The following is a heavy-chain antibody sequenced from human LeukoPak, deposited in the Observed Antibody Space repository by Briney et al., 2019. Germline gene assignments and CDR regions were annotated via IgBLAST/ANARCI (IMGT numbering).Heavy chain of an antibody. CDR3: ARIILTGYYYFDY. CDR1: GGSISSSNW. J-gene: IGHJ4*02. Sequence: PSGTLSLTCAVSGGSISSSNWWSWVRQPPGKGLEWIGEIYHSGSTNYNPSLKSRVTISVDTSKNQFSLKLSSVTAADTAVYYCARIILTGYYYFDYWGQGTLVTVSS. CDR2: IYHSGST. D-gene: IGHD3-9*01. V-gene: IGHV4-4*02.